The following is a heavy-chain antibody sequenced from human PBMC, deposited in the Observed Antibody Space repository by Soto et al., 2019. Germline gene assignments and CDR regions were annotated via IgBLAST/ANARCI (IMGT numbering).Heavy chain of an antibody. J-gene: IGHJ4*02. Sequence: GGSLRLSCAACGFTFNNYGMSWVRQAPGKGLEWVSAITDSGGSTYYADSVKGRFTISRDNSKNTVYLQMNSLRAEDTAVYYCAKAATVVTLYYFDYWGQGTLVTVSS. V-gene: IGHV3-23*01. CDR1: GFTFNNYG. CDR3: AKAATVVTLYYFDY. CDR2: ITDSGGST. D-gene: IGHD4-17*01.